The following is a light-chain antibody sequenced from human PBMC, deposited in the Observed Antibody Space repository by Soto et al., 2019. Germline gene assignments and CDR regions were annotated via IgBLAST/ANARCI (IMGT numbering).Light chain of an antibody. J-gene: IGLJ3*02. V-gene: IGLV3-21*04. Sequence: VLTQPPSVSVAPGETARIACGGNNIGSESVHWYQQKPGQAPVLIIYYDSARPSGIPERFSGSNSGNTATLIISRVEAGDEADYYCQVWDGSSDQQVFGGGTKVTVL. CDR1: NIGSES. CDR2: YDS. CDR3: QVWDGSSDQQV.